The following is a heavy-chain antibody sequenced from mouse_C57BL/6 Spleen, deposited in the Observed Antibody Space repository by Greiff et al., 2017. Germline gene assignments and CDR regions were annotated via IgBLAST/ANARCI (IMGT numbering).Heavy chain of an antibody. V-gene: IGHV5-16*01. CDR3: AREGDGGFAY. CDR2: INYDGSST. D-gene: IGHD3-3*01. J-gene: IGHJ3*01. Sequence: EVKLMESEGGLVQPGSSMKLSCTASGFTFSDYYMAWVRQVPEKGLEWVANINYDGSSTYYLDSLKSRFIISRDNATNILYLQMSSLKSEDTATYYCAREGDGGFAYWGQGTLVTVSA. CDR1: GFTFSDYY.